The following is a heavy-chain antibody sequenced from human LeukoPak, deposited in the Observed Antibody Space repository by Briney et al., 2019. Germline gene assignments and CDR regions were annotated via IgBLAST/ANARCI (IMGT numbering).Heavy chain of an antibody. CDR3: ARTHCSSRRWYFDH. V-gene: IGHV1-69*13. D-gene: IGHD6-13*01. J-gene: IGHJ2*01. CDR1: GGTFSSYA. Sequence: ASVKVSCKASGGTFSSYAISWVRQAPGQGLEWMGGITPIFGTANYAQKFQGRVTITADESTSTAYMEPSSLRSEDTAVYYCARTHCSSRRWYFDHWGRGTLVTVSS. CDR2: ITPIFGTA.